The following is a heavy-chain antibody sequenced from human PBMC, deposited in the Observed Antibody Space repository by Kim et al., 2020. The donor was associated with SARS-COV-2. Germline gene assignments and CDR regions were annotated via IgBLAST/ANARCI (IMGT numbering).Heavy chain of an antibody. Sequence: GGSLRLSCAASGFTFSSYDMHWVRQATGKGLEWVSAIGTAGDTYYPGSVKGRFTISRENAKNSLYLQMNSLRAGDTAVYYCARGDCSSTSCYSWGAFDIWGQGTMVTVSS. CDR1: GFTFSSYD. CDR2: IGTAGDT. J-gene: IGHJ3*02. CDR3: ARGDCSSTSCYSWGAFDI. D-gene: IGHD2-2*01. V-gene: IGHV3-13*01.